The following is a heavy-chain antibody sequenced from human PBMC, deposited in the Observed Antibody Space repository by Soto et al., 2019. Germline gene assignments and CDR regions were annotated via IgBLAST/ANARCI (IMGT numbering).Heavy chain of an antibody. CDR3: AKSNTVRFLEWLGYGMDV. J-gene: IGHJ6*02. Sequence: PSETLSLTCAVYGGSFSGYYWSWIRQPPGKGLEWIGEINHSGSTNYNPSLKSRVTISVDTSKNQFSLKLSSVTAADTAVYYCAKSNTVRFLEWLGYGMDVWGQGTTVTVSS. CDR2: INHSGST. V-gene: IGHV4-34*01. D-gene: IGHD3-3*01. CDR1: GGSFSGYY.